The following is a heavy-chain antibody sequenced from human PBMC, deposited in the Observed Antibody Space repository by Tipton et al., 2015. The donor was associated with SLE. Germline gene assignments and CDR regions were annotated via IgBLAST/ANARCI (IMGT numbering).Heavy chain of an antibody. J-gene: IGHJ4*02. CDR1: GGSISSSGYY. D-gene: IGHD3-10*01. Sequence: TLSLTCSVSGGSISSSGYYWSWIRQPPGKGLEWIGEINHSGSTNYNPSLRSRFTISLDTSKNQFSLKLTSVTAADTAVYYCARGTYSGKFDYWGQGTLVTVSS. CDR2: INHSGST. V-gene: IGHV4-39*07. CDR3: ARGTYSGKFDY.